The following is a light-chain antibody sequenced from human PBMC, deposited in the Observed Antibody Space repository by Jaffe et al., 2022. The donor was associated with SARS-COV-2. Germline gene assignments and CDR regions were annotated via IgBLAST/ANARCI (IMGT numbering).Light chain of an antibody. J-gene: IGLJ1*01. Sequence: QSALTQPRSVSGSPGQSVTISCTGASSDIGAYNYVSWYQQHPGKAPQLLIYDVTQRPSGVPDRFSGSKSGNTASLTISGLQAEDEADYYCSSFGTDFPFGSGTTVTVL. CDR3: SSFGTDFP. V-gene: IGLV2-11*01. CDR2: DVT. CDR1: SSDIGAYNY.